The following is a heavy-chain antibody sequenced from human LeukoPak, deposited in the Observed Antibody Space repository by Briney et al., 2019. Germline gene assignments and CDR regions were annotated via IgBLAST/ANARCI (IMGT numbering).Heavy chain of an antibody. J-gene: IGHJ5*02. CDR1: GYTFTSYG. D-gene: IGHD6-13*01. CDR3: ARDHYSSSWSDWFDP. V-gene: IGHV1-18*01. CDR2: ISAYNGNT. Sequence: PGASVKVSCKASGYTFTSYGISWVRQAPGQGLEWMGWISAYNGNTNYAQKLQGRVTMTTDTSTSTAYMELRSLRSDDTAVYYCARDHYSSSWSDWFDPWGQGTLVTVSS.